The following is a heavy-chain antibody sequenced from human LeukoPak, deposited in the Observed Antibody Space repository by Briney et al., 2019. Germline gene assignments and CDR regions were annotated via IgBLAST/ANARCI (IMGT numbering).Heavy chain of an antibody. V-gene: IGHV4-34*01. Sequence: PSETLSLTCAVYGGSFSGYYWSWIRQPPGKGLEWIGEINHSGSTNYNPSLKSRVTISVDTSKNQFSLKLSSVTAADTAVYYCAREPLNSWYLGNWFDPWGQGTLVTVSS. CDR2: INHSGST. J-gene: IGHJ5*02. CDR1: GGSFSGYY. CDR3: AREPLNSWYLGNWFDP. D-gene: IGHD6-13*01.